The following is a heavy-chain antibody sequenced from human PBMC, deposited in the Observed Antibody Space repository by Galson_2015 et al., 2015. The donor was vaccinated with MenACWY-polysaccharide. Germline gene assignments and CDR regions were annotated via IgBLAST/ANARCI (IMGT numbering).Heavy chain of an antibody. CDR2: VSYNGDKK. V-gene: IGHV3-30-3*01. J-gene: IGHJ3*01. CDR3: ARGGPPVRGVIDDAFDL. CDR1: GFTFRAYD. D-gene: IGHD3-10*01. Sequence: SLRLSCAISGFTFRAYDFHWVRQAPGKGLQWVAIVSYNGDKKNYSDSLKGRFTVSRDNIKNTLYLEMRSLKTDDTAVYYCARGGPPVRGVIDDAFDLWGQGTTVIVSS.